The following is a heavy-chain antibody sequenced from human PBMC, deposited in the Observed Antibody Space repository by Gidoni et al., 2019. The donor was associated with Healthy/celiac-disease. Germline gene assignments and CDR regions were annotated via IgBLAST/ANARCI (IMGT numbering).Heavy chain of an antibody. CDR2: IWYDGSNK. J-gene: IGHJ5*02. CDR1: GFTFSSYG. Sequence: QVQLVESGGGVVQPGRSLRLSCAASGFTFSSYGMHWVRQAPGKGLEWVAVIWYDGSNKYYADSVKGRFTSSRDNSKNTLYLQMNSLRAEDTAVYYCARDRGANWFDPWGQGTLVTVSS. CDR3: ARDRGANWFDP. V-gene: IGHV3-33*01.